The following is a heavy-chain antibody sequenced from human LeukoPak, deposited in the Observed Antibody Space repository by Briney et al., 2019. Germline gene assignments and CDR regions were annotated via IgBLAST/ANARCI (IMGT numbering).Heavy chain of an antibody. D-gene: IGHD1-26*01. CDR3: ARGWRVGRTYFDY. Sequence: PGASLRLSCAASGFTFSSYAMSWVRQAPGKGLEWVSSISDSGGTTYYADSVKGRFTISRDNSKNTLYLQMNSLRAEDTAVCYCARGWRVGRTYFDYWGQGGLVTVSS. J-gene: IGHJ4*02. CDR1: GFTFSSYA. V-gene: IGHV3-23*01. CDR2: ISDSGGTT.